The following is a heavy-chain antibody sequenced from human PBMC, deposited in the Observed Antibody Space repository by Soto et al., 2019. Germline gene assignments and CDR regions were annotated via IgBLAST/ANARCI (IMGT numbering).Heavy chain of an antibody. J-gene: IGHJ5*02. CDR1: GFTFSSYA. D-gene: IGHD2-2*01. CDR2: ISGSGGST. CDR3: AIGRGLVPVVGGFDP. Sequence: GGSLRLSCAASGFTFSSYAMSWVRQAPGKGLEWVSAISGSGGSTYYADSVKGRFTISRDNSKNTLYLQMNSLRAEDTAVYYCAIGRGLVPVVGGFDPWGQGTLVTVS. V-gene: IGHV3-23*01.